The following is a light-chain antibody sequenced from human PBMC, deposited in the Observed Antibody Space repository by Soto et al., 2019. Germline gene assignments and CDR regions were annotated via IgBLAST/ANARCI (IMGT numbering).Light chain of an antibody. Sequence: EIVLTQSPGTLSLSPGERATLSCRSSQSVSSSYLAWYQHKPGQAPRLLIYDVSSRATGIPDRFSGSGSGTDFTLTISRLEPEDFAVYYCQHYSTWLWTFGQGTKVEIK. CDR1: QSVSSSY. J-gene: IGKJ1*01. CDR2: DVS. V-gene: IGKV3-20*01. CDR3: QHYSTWLWT.